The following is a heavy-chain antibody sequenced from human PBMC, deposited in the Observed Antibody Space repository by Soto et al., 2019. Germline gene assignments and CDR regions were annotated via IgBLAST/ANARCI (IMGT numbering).Heavy chain of an antibody. CDR1: GGSISSSNW. V-gene: IGHV4-4*02. CDR2: IYHSGST. D-gene: IGHD6-13*01. J-gene: IGHJ6*02. CDR3: ARVGDIAAAGTYGMDV. Sequence: QVQLQESGPGLVKPSGTLSLTCAVSGGSISSSNWWSWVRQPPGKGLEWIGEIYHSGSTNYNPSLKSRVTLSVDKSKNQFSLKLSSVTAADTAVYYCARVGDIAAAGTYGMDVWGQGTTVTVSS.